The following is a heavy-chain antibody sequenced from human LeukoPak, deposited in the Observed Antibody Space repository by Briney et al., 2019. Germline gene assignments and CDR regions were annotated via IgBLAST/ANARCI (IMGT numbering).Heavy chain of an antibody. CDR3: ARGSSHFDY. Sequence: GALRLSCAASGFTFSNAWMNWVRQAPGKGLEWVAVIWYDGSNKYYADSVKGRFTISRDNSKNTLYLQMNSLRAEDTAVYYCARGSSHFDYWGQGTLVTVSS. CDR1: GFTFSNAW. J-gene: IGHJ4*02. CDR2: IWYDGSNK. V-gene: IGHV3-33*08.